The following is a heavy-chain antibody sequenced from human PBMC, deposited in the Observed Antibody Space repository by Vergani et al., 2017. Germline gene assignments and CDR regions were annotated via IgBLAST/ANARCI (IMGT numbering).Heavy chain of an antibody. D-gene: IGHD4-17*01. CDR1: GFTFSSYS. CDR3: ARGPKGTTVTTFYYYYYYGMDV. Sequence: EVQLVESGGGLVKPGGSLRLSCAASGFTFSSYSMNWVRQAPGKGLEWVSSISSSSSYIYYADSVKGRFTISRDNAKNSLYLQMNRLRAEDTAVYYCARGPKGTTVTTFYYYYYYGMDVWGQGTTVTVSS. V-gene: IGHV3-21*01. CDR2: ISSSSSYI. J-gene: IGHJ6*02.